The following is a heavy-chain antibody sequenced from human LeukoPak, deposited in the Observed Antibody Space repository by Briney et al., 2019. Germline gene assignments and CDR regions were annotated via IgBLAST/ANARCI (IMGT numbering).Heavy chain of an antibody. J-gene: IGHJ4*01. D-gene: IGHD3-3*01. CDR1: GDIFSTLS. Sequence: GASVKVSCKTSGDIFSTLSFNWVRQAPRQGLEWMRGIIPSVGRPNYAPKFQGRIAITADKSTSTAYLELNSLMSDDTAVYFCAKFWSGYYTDWGQGTLVTVSS. CDR2: IIPSVGRP. V-gene: IGHV1-69*10. CDR3: AKFWSGYYTD.